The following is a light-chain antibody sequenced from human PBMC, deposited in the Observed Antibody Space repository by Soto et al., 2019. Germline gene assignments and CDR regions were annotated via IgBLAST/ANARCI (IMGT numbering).Light chain of an antibody. V-gene: IGKV1-9*01. CDR1: QGISSY. J-gene: IGKJ2*01. CDR2: AAS. Sequence: DIQLTQSPSFLSASVGDRVTITCRASQGISSYLAWYQQKPGKAPKLLIYAASTLQSGVPSRFSGSGSGTALTLTISSLQPEDFATYFCQQLNSYPFGYTFGQGTKLEIK. CDR3: QQLNSYPFGYT.